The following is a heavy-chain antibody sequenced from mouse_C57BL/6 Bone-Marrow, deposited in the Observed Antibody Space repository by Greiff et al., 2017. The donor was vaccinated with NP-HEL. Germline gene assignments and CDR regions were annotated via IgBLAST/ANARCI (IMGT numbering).Heavy chain of an antibody. CDR2: IHPNSGST. V-gene: IGHV1-64*01. J-gene: IGHJ3*01. CDR1: GYTFTSYW. CDR3: ARRDYYGSSYRFAY. Sequence: QVHVKQPGAELVKPGASVKLSCKASGYTFTSYWMHWVKQRPGQGLEWIGMIHPNSGSTNYNEKFKSKATLTVDKSSSTAYMQLSSLTSEDSAVYYCARRDYYGSSYRFAYWGQGTLVTVSA. D-gene: IGHD1-1*01.